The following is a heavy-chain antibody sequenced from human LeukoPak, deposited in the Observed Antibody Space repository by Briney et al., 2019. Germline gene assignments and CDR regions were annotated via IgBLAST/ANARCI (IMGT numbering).Heavy chain of an antibody. Sequence: ASVKVSCKASGYTFTSYGISWVRQAPGQGLEWMGWISAYNGNTTYAQKLQGRVTMTTDTSTSTAYMELRSLRSDDTAVYYCARTGYDILTGYYDVDYWGQGTLVTVSS. D-gene: IGHD3-9*01. CDR2: ISAYNGNT. J-gene: IGHJ4*02. CDR1: GYTFTSYG. CDR3: ARTGYDILTGYYDVDY. V-gene: IGHV1-18*01.